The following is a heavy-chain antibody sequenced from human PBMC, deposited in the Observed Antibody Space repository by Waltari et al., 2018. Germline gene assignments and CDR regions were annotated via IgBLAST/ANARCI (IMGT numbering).Heavy chain of an antibody. CDR1: GYSFTGYY. Sequence: QVQLLQSGDEVKKPGDSVKVSCKASGYSFTGYYLHWVRQAPGKGPEWLGRINHNSGLTDDAPRFQGRVTMTTDLSTTTVYMEVSGLRPDDTAIYYCARRGGSYYYNGLDVWGQGATVTVSS. J-gene: IGHJ6*02. CDR3: ARRGGSYYYNGLDV. D-gene: IGHD3-10*01. CDR2: INHNSGLT. V-gene: IGHV1-2*06.